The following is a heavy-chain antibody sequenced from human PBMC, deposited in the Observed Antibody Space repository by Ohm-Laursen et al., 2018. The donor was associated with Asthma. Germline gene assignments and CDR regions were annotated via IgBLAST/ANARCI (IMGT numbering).Heavy chain of an antibody. D-gene: IGHD3-10*01. CDR2: ISTASTFI. Sequence: SLRLSCRASGYTFSRYSIHWVRQIPGKELEGVASISTASTFIYYADSVRGRFTTSRNNSKNTLYLQMNRLRAEDTAVYYCSREEVYFYGSGMTFIGYWGQGTLVTVSS. CDR1: GYTFSRYS. J-gene: IGHJ4*02. V-gene: IGHV3-21*01. CDR3: SREEVYFYGSGMTFIGY.